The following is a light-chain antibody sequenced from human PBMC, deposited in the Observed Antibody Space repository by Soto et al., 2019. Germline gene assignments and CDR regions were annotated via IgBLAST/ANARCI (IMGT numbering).Light chain of an antibody. Sequence: EIVMTQSPATLSVSPGEGATLSCRASQSVSSNLAWYQQKPSQAPRLLIFGASTRATGIPARFSGRGSGAEFSLTISALQSEDFAIYYCQQYSNWPLTFGGGTKVGIK. CDR1: QSVSSN. J-gene: IGKJ4*01. CDR2: GAS. CDR3: QQYSNWPLT. V-gene: IGKV3-15*01.